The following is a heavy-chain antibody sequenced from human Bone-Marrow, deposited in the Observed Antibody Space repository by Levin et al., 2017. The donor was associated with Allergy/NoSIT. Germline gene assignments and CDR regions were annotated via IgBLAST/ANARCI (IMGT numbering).Heavy chain of an antibody. D-gene: IGHD4-17*01. J-gene: IGHJ2*01. CDR1: GGSVSSGSYY. V-gene: IGHV4-61*01. CDR3: ARDDYEWGVYFDL. CDR2: IYYSGST. Sequence: SETLSLTCTVSGGSVSSGSYYWSWIRQPPGKGLEWIGYIYYSGSTNYNPSLKSRVTISVDTSKNQFSLKLSSVTAADTAVYYCARDDYEWGVYFDLWGRGTLVTVSS.